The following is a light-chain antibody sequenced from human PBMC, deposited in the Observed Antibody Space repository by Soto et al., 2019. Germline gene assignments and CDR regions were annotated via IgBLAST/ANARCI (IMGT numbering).Light chain of an antibody. CDR3: QQYGSSPT. CDR1: QSVSRY. V-gene: IGKV3-20*01. J-gene: IGKJ4*01. Sequence: EIELTQSPATLSLSPGERATLSCRASQSVSRYLAWYQQKPGQAPRLLIYGASSRATGIPDRFSGSGSGTDFTLTISRLEPEDFAVYYCQQYGSSPTFGGGTKVDIK. CDR2: GAS.